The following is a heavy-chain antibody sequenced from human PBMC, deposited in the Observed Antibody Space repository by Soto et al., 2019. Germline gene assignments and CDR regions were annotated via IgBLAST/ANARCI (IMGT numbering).Heavy chain of an antibody. V-gene: IGHV3-30-3*01. CDR3: ARENRLHDAFDI. CDR2: ISYDGSNK. CDR1: GFTFSSYA. J-gene: IGHJ3*02. Sequence: GGSLRLSCAASGFTFSSYAMHWVRQAPGKGLEWVAVISYDGSNKYYADSVKGRFTISRDNSKNTLYLQMNSLRAEDTAVYYCARENRLHDAFDIWGQGTMVTVSS.